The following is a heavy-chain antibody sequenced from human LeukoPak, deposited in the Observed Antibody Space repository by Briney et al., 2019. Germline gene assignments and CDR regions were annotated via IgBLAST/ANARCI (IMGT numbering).Heavy chain of an antibody. CDR3: ARVGDAFDI. V-gene: IGHV4-59*01. Sequence: PSETLSLTCTVSGGSISDYYWSWIRQPPGKGLEWIGYIYYSGSTNYNPSLKSRVTISVDTSKNQFSLKLSSVTAADTAVYYCARVGDAFDIWGQGTMVTVSS. CDR1: GGSISDYY. CDR2: IYYSGST. J-gene: IGHJ3*02.